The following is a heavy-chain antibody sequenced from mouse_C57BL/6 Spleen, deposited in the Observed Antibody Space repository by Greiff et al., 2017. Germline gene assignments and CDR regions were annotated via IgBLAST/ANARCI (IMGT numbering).Heavy chain of an antibody. Sequence: VQLQQSGAELARPGASVKMSCKASGYTFTSYTMHWVKQRPGQGLEWIGYINPSSGYTKYNQKFKDKVTLTADKSSSTAYMQLSSLTSEDSAVYYCARERDYSYYGAMDYWGQGTSVTVSS. V-gene: IGHV1-4*01. CDR2: INPSSGYT. CDR1: GYTFTSYT. CDR3: ARERDYSYYGAMDY. D-gene: IGHD2-12*01. J-gene: IGHJ4*01.